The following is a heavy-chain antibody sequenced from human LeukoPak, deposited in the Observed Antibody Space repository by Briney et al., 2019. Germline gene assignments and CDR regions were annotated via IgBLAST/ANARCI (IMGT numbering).Heavy chain of an antibody. D-gene: IGHD6-19*01. V-gene: IGHV3-21*01. CDR1: GFTFSSYS. CDR2: ISSSSSYI. CDR3: ARKKYSSGWHSVPYGMDV. Sequence: GGSLRLSCAASGFTFSSYSMNWVRQAPGKGLEWVSSISSSSSYIYYADSVKGRFTISRDNAKNSLYLQMNSLRAEDTAVYYCARKKYSSGWHSVPYGMDVWGQGTTVTVSS. J-gene: IGHJ6*02.